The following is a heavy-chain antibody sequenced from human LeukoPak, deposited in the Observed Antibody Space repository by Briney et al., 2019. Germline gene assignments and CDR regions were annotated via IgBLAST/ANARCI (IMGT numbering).Heavy chain of an antibody. J-gene: IGHJ4*02. V-gene: IGHV1-2*02. D-gene: IGHD3-10*01. CDR1: GYTFTGYY. Sequence: ASVKVSCKASGYTFTGYYMHWVRQAPGQGLEWMGWINPNSGGTNYAQKFQGRVTMTRDTSISTAYMELSRLKSDDTAVYYCARGTYMVRGVSPFDYWGQGTLVTVSS. CDR3: ARGTYMVRGVSPFDY. CDR2: INPNSGGT.